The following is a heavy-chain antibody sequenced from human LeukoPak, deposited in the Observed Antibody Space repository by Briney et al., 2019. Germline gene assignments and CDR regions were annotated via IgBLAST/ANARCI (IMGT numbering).Heavy chain of an antibody. D-gene: IGHD1-1*01. CDR3: AKELYPRRNWNDGGFDY. V-gene: IGHV3-30*02. CDR1: GFTFSSYG. Sequence: GSLRLSCAASGFTFSSYGMHWVRQAPGKGLEWVAFIRYDGSNKYYADSVKGRFTISRDNSKNTLYLQMNSLRAEDTAVYYCAKELYPRRNWNDGGFDYWGQGTLVTVSS. CDR2: IRYDGSNK. J-gene: IGHJ4*02.